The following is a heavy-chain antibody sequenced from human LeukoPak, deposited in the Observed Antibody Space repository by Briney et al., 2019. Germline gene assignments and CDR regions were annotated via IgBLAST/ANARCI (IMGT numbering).Heavy chain of an antibody. D-gene: IGHD1-26*01. J-gene: IGHJ4*02. V-gene: IGHV4-39*01. Sequence: GSLRLSCAASGFTFSSYAMSWVRQPPGKGLEWIGTVHYAGEVFYNPSLKSRVTIFVDTSKNQFSLSLISVTAADTAVYYCARQPTGSYQWTFDYWGQGTLATVSS. CDR1: GFTFSSYA. CDR2: VHYAGEV. CDR3: ARQPTGSYQWTFDY.